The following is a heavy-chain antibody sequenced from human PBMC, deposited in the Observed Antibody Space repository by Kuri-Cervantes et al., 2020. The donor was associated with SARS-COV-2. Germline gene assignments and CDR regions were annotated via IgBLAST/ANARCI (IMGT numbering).Heavy chain of an antibody. J-gene: IGHJ4*02. CDR1: GYTFTAYY. CDR3: ATSPKSLAYCSGGSCYHIDY. D-gene: IGHD2-15*01. CDR2: INPNSGGA. V-gene: IGHV1-2*02. Sequence: ASVKVSCKASGYTFTAYYMHWVRQAPGQGLEWMGWINPNSGGANYAQKFQGRVTMTRDTSISTVYMDLSRLRSDDTALYYCATSPKSLAYCSGGSCYHIDYWGQGTLVTVSS.